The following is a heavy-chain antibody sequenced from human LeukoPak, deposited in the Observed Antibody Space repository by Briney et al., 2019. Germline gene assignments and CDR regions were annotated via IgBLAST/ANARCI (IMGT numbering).Heavy chain of an antibody. CDR3: ARDQQDYYFWGGYSYYYYMDV. Sequence: GGSLRLSCAASGFTFSGYGMSWVRQAPGKGLEWVSSINEGGGRKYYADSVKGRFTISRDNSKNTLYLQMNSLRAEDTAVYYCARDQQDYYFWGGYSYYYYMDVWGKGTTVTVSS. CDR1: GFTFSGYG. D-gene: IGHD3-3*01. CDR2: INEGGGRK. J-gene: IGHJ6*03. V-gene: IGHV3-7*01.